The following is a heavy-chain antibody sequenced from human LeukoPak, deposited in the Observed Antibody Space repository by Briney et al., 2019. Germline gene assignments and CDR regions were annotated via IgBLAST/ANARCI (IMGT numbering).Heavy chain of an antibody. CDR2: IKQDGSEK. CDR1: GFTFSSYW. Sequence: GGSLRLSCAASGFTFSSYWMSWVRQAPGKGLEWVANIKQDGSEKYYVDSVKGRFTISRDNAKNSLYLQMNSLRAEDTVVYYCARDYWFGELSFDYWGQGTLVTVSS. J-gene: IGHJ4*02. V-gene: IGHV3-7*01. D-gene: IGHD3-10*01. CDR3: ARDYWFGELSFDY.